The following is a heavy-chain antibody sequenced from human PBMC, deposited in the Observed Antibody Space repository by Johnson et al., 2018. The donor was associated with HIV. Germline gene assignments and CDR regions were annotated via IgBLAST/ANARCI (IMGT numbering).Heavy chain of an antibody. CDR3: ARAHYDSSGYLLKGGAFDI. D-gene: IGHD3-22*01. CDR1: GFSISSNY. V-gene: IGHV3-53*01. CDR2: FYSGDST. Sequence: VLLVESGGGLIQPGGSLRLSCKASGFSISSNYMSWVRQPPGKGLEWVSVFYSGDSTYYADSVKGRFTISRDNSKNTLYLQMNSLRAEDTAVYYCARAHYDSSGYLLKGGAFDIWGQGTMVTVSS. J-gene: IGHJ3*02.